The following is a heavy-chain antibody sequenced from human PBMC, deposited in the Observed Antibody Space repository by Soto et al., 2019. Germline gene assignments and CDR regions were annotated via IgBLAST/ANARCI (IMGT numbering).Heavy chain of an antibody. J-gene: IGHJ6*02. Sequence: PSETLSLTCTVSGGSISSGGYYWSWIRQHPGKGLEWIGYIYYSGSTYYNPSLKSRVTISVDTSKNQFSLKLSSVTAADTAVYYCARAGITMNYGMDVWGQGTTVTVSS. CDR2: IYYSGST. D-gene: IGHD3-22*01. CDR1: GGSISSGGYY. V-gene: IGHV4-31*03. CDR3: ARAGITMNYGMDV.